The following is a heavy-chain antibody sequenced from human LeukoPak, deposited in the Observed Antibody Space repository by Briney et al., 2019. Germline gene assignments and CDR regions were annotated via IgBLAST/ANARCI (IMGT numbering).Heavy chain of an antibody. V-gene: IGHV3-23*01. CDR3: AKGGVTRFDP. CDR1: GFTFSRYA. D-gene: IGHD5-18*01. CDR2: ISGRGGSK. J-gene: IGHJ5*02. Sequence: GGSLRLSCAASGFTFSRYAMSGVRRAPGKGLEGVSAISGRGGSKYYADSVKGRFTTSRDNSKNTLYLQMNSLRAEDTAVYYCAKGGVTRFDPWGQGTLVTVSS.